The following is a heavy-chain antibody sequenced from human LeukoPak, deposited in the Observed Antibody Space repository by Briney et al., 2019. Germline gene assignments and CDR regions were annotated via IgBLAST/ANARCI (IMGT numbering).Heavy chain of an antibody. CDR2: IYHVGGT. CDR3: ARDRYCSSTSWCPAGWFDP. J-gene: IGHJ5*02. V-gene: IGHV4-39*07. CDR1: GVSIKANSDY. D-gene: IGHD2-2*01. Sequence: SETLSLTCNVSGVSIKANSDYWGWLRQPPGKGLEWIGSIYHVGGTYYNPSLKSRVTISVDKSKNQFSLKLSSVTAADTAVYYCARDRYCSSTSWCPAGWFDPWGQGTLVTVSS.